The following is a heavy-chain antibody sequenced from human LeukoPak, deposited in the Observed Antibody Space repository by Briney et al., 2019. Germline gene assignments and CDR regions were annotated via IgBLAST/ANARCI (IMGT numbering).Heavy chain of an antibody. CDR3: AGESGSGSYYGPYYFDY. V-gene: IGHV4-59*01. Sequence: SETLSLTCTVSGGSISSYYWSWIRQPPGKGLEWIGYIYYSGSTNYNPSLKSRVTISVDTSKNQFPLKLSSVTAADTAVYYCAGESGSGSYYGPYYFDYWGQGTLVTVSS. D-gene: IGHD3-10*01. CDR2: IYYSGST. J-gene: IGHJ4*02. CDR1: GGSISSYY.